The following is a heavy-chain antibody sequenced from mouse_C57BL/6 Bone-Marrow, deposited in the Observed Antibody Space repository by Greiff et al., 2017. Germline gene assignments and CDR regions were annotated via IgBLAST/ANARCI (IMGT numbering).Heavy chain of an antibody. Sequence: QVQLQQSGAELARPGASVKLSCKASGYTFTSYGISWVKQRTGQGLEWIGEIYPRSGNTYYNEKFQGKATLTADKSSSTAYMELRSLTSEDSAVYFCASYGRSYWYFDVWGTGTTVTVSS. CDR1: GYTFTSYG. V-gene: IGHV1-81*01. CDR2: IYPRSGNT. D-gene: IGHD1-1*01. J-gene: IGHJ1*03. CDR3: ASYGRSYWYFDV.